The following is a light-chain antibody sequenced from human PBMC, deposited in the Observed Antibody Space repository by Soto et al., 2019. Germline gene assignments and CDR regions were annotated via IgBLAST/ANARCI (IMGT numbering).Light chain of an antibody. J-gene: IGKJ3*01. CDR2: GAS. CDR1: QSVAASY. Sequence: EILFTQSPGTLSLSPGERATLSCRASQSVAASYMTWYQQRLGEAPRLLIYGASNRDAGVPDRFSGSGSGTDFNLTISGLAPEDFGVYYCQQYDTYSFIFGPGTKVDIK. CDR3: QQYDTYSFI. V-gene: IGKV3-20*01.